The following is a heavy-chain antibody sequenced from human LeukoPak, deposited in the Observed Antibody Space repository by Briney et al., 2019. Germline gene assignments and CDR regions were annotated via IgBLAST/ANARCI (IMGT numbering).Heavy chain of an antibody. J-gene: IGHJ4*02. CDR2: IKSKIDGGTT. Sequence: GGSLRLSCAASGVTFSNAWMSWVRQAPGKGLEWVGRIKSKIDGGTTDYAAPVKGRFTISRHDSKNTLYLQMHSLKTEDSAVYYCTTDGDYGDGLRGDYWGQGTLVTVSS. D-gene: IGHD4-17*01. CDR3: TTDGDYGDGLRGDY. V-gene: IGHV3-15*01. CDR1: GVTFSNAW.